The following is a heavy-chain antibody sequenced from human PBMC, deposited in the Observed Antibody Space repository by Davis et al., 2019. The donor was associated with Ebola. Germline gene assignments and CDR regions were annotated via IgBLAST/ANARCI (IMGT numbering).Heavy chain of an antibody. J-gene: IGHJ4*02. D-gene: IGHD2-15*01. CDR1: GFTFSSYS. CDR2: ISSSSSYI. Sequence: GESLKISCAASGFTFSSYSMNWVRQAPGKGLEWVSSISSSSSYIYYADSVKGRFTISRDNAKNSLYLQMNSLRAEDTAVYYCARSSQYCSGGSCYSVYWGQGTLVTVSS. V-gene: IGHV3-21*01. CDR3: ARSSQYCSGGSCYSVY.